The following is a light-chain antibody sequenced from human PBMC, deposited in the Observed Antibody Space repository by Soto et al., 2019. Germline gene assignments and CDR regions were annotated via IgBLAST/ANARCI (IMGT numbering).Light chain of an antibody. CDR2: GAS. V-gene: IGKV3-15*01. CDR1: QSVSSN. J-gene: IGKJ5*01. Sequence: DIVRTQSPATLSVSPGESATLSCRSSQSVSSNLAWYQQKPGQAPRLLIYGASTRATGIPARFSASGSGTDFTPTVTSLEPEDFAVYYCRLYGSSLSITFGQGTRLEIK. CDR3: RLYGSSLSIT.